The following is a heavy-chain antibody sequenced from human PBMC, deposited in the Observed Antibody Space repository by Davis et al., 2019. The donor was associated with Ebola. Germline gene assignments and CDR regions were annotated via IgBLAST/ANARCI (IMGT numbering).Heavy chain of an antibody. CDR1: GGSISSYY. V-gene: IGHV4-59*08. CDR3: ARHVIVPTPRYDP. Sequence: GSLRLSCTVSGGSISSYYWSWIRQPPGKGLEWIGYIYYSGSTNYNPSLKSRVTISIDMSTNQVSLRLSSVTAADTALYYCARHVIVPTPRYDPWGQGVRVTVSS. CDR2: IYYSGST. J-gene: IGHJ5*02. D-gene: IGHD5-12*01.